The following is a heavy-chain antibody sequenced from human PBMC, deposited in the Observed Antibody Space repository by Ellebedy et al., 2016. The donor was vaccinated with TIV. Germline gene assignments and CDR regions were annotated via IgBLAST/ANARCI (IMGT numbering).Heavy chain of an antibody. CDR1: GFTVSSNC. Sequence: GGSLRLSXAASGFTVSSNCMSWVRQAPGKGLEWVSGINWNGGSTGYADSVKGRFTISRDNAKNSLYLQMNSLRAEDTALYHCASGGLGAFDIWGQGIMVTVSS. V-gene: IGHV3-20*01. J-gene: IGHJ3*02. CDR3: ASGGLGAFDI. CDR2: INWNGGST. D-gene: IGHD3-10*01.